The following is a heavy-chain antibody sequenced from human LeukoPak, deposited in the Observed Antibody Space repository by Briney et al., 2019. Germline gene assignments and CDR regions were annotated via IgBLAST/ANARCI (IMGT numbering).Heavy chain of an antibody. D-gene: IGHD3-22*01. CDR1: GGSISSYY. CDR2: IYYSGST. V-gene: IGHV4-59*01. Sequence: SETLSLTCTVSGGSISSYYWSWIRQSPGKGLEWIGYIYYSGSTNYNPSLKSRVTISVDTSKNQFSLKLSSVTAADTAVYYCARGERDYYDSSGYFDYWGQGTLVTVSS. J-gene: IGHJ4*02. CDR3: ARGERDYYDSSGYFDY.